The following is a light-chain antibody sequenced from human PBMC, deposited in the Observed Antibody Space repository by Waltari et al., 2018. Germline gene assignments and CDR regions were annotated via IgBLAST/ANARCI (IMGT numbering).Light chain of an antibody. V-gene: IGKV4-1*01. CDR1: QSVLYSSNNKNY. Sequence: DIVMTQYPDSLAVSLGERATINCKSSQSVLYSSNNKNYLAWYQQKPGQPPNLLSFWASTRESGVPDRFNGSGSGTDFTLTISSLQAEDVAVYYCQQYYSTPITFGQGTRLEI. CDR2: WAS. CDR3: QQYYSTPIT. J-gene: IGKJ5*01.